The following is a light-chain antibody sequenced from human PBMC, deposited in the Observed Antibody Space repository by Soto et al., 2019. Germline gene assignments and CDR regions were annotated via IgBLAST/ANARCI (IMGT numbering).Light chain of an antibody. Sequence: DIVMTQSPDSLAVSLGERATINCKSSQSVLYSSNNKNYLAWYQQKPGQSPKLLIYWASIRESGVPDRFSGSGSGTDFTLTISSLQAEEVAVYSGQQYYSTPLTFGGGTKVEIK. V-gene: IGKV4-1*01. CDR1: QSVLYSSNNKNY. CDR2: WAS. CDR3: QQYYSTPLT. J-gene: IGKJ4*01.